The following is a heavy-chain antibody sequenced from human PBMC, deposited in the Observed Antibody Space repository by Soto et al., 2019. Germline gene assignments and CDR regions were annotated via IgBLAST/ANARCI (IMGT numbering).Heavy chain of an antibody. V-gene: IGHV4-39*01. CDR3: ARHDYGGFGL. D-gene: IGHD4-17*01. CDR2: IYYSGST. J-gene: IGHJ4*02. Sequence: QLQLQESGPGLVKPSETLSLTCTVSGGSISRSSYYWGWIRQPPGKGLEWIGSIYYSGSTYYNPSLKSRVTMSVDTSKNQCSLNLSSVTAADTAVYYCARHDYGGFGLWGQGTLVTVSS. CDR1: GGSISRSSYY.